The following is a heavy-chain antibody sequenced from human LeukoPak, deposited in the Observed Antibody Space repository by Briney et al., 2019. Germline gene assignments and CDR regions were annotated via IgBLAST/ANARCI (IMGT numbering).Heavy chain of an antibody. J-gene: IGHJ6*03. CDR3: AKGPAAELNYYYYYYMDV. Sequence: GGSLRLSCAASGFTFDDYAMHWVRQAPGKGLEWVSLISWGGGSTYYADSVKGRFTISRDNSKNSLYLQMNSLRAEDTALYYCAKGPAAELNYYYYYYMDVWGKGTTVTVSS. CDR2: ISWGGGST. D-gene: IGHD2-2*01. V-gene: IGHV3-43D*03. CDR1: GFTFDDYA.